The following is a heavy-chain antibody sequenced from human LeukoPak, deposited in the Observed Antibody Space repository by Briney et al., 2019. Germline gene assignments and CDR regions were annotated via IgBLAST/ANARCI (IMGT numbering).Heavy chain of an antibody. Sequence: GGSLRLSCAASGFTFDDYAMHWVRQAPGKGLEWVSGISWNSDTIGYADSVKGRFTISRGNAKNSLYLQMNSLRAEDTALYYCAKDRDGYAFDYWGQGTLVTVSS. CDR3: AKDRDGYAFDY. CDR1: GFTFDDYA. V-gene: IGHV3-9*01. D-gene: IGHD5-24*01. J-gene: IGHJ4*02. CDR2: ISWNSDTI.